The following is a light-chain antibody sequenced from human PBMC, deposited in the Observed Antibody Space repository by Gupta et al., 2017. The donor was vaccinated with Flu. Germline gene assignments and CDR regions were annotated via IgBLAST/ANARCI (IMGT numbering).Light chain of an antibody. V-gene: IGKV2-30*01. CDR2: KVS. J-gene: IGKJ1*01. CDR3: RQGERWPWA. CDR1: QSLVYSDGNTY. Sequence: DVVMTQSPLSLPVTLGQPASISCRSSQSLVYSDGNTYLHWFQQRPGQSPRRLIYKVSHREAGVPERFSGSGSGTDFILKISRVEAEDVGVYYCRQGERWPWAFGQGTKVEIK.